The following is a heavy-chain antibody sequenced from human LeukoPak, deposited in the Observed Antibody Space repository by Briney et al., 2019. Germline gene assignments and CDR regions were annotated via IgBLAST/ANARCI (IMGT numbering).Heavy chain of an antibody. CDR2: MSPNSGDT. Sequence: ASVKVSCKASGYTFTTHDINWVRQATGQGLELLGWMSPNSGDTGYAQKFQGRVTMTSDSSISTAYMELSSLRSEDTAIYYCVRTPPNWGFDYWGQGTLVTVSS. CDR3: VRTPPNWGFDY. V-gene: IGHV1-8*01. D-gene: IGHD7-27*01. J-gene: IGHJ4*02. CDR1: GYTFTTHD.